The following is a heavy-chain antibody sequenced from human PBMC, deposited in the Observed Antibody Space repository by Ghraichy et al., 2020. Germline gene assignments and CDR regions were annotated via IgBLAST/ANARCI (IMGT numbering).Heavy chain of an antibody. J-gene: IGHJ2*01. V-gene: IGHV4-39*01. D-gene: IGHD4-17*01. CDR3: ATLFTVTTDWYFDL. CDR1: GGSISSSSYY. Sequence: SETLSLTCTVSGGSISSSSYYWGWIRQPPGKGLEWIGSIYYSGSTYYNPSLKSRVTISVDTSKNQFSLKLSSVTAADTAVYYCATLFTVTTDWYFDLWGRGTLVTVSS. CDR2: IYYSGST.